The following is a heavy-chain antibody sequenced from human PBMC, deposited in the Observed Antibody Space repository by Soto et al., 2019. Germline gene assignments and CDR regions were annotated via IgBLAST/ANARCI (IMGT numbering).Heavy chain of an antibody. V-gene: IGHV3-33*01. CDR3: ARDVDDILTGYYDYYGMDV. CDR2: IWYDGSNK. D-gene: IGHD3-9*01. CDR1: GFTFSSYG. J-gene: IGHJ6*02. Sequence: GGSLRLSCAASGFTFSSYGMHWVRQAPGKGLEWVAVIWYDGSNKYYADSVKGRFTISRDNSKNTLYLQMNSLRAEDTAVYYCARDVDDILTGYYDYYGMDVWGQGTTVTVSS.